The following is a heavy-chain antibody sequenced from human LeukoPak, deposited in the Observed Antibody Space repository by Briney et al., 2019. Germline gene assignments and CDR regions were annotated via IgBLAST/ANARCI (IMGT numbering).Heavy chain of an antibody. Sequence: SETLSLTCTVSGGSISSYYWSWIRQPAGKGLEWIGRIYTSGSANYNPSPKSRVTISVDTSKNQFSLKLSSVTAADTAVYYCAVGEYYYYYMDVWGKGTTVTISS. D-gene: IGHD3-10*01. J-gene: IGHJ6*03. CDR2: IYTSGSA. CDR3: AVGEYYYYYMDV. V-gene: IGHV4-4*07. CDR1: GGSISSYY.